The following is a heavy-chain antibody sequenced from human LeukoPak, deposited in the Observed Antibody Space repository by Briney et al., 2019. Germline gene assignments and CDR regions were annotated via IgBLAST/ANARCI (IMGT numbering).Heavy chain of an antibody. J-gene: IGHJ4*02. Sequence: GESLKISCKASGYSFTTYWVGWVRQMPGKGLEWMGMISPDDYHTRYSPSFQGQVTISADKSITTAYLQWSSLKASDTAIYYCARQVVGNIGYHYRGDLDYWGQGTLVTVSS. D-gene: IGHD3-22*01. CDR2: ISPDDYHT. CDR1: GYSFTTYW. CDR3: ARQVVGNIGYHYRGDLDY. V-gene: IGHV5-51*01.